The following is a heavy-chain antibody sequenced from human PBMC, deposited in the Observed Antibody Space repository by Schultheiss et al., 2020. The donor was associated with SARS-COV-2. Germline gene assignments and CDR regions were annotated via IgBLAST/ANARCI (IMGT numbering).Heavy chain of an antibody. Sequence: SETLSLTCTVSGGSVSSGSYYWSWIRQPPGKGLEWIGYIYYSGSTNYNPSLKSRVTISVDTSKNQFSLKLSSVTAADTAVYYCARWDSGYDWAYFDYWGQGTLVTVSS. CDR1: GGSVSSGSYY. CDR2: IYYSGST. D-gene: IGHD5-12*01. CDR3: ARWDSGYDWAYFDY. J-gene: IGHJ4*02. V-gene: IGHV4-61*01.